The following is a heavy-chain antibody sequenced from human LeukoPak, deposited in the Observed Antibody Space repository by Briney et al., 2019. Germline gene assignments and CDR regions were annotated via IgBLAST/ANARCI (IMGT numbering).Heavy chain of an antibody. CDR2: IRYGGSNK. CDR3: ARRDSSGWYEVDY. J-gene: IGHJ4*02. V-gene: IGHV3-30*02. CDR1: GFTFSSYG. Sequence: GGSLRLSCAASGFTFSSYGMHWVRQAPGKGLEWVAFIRYGGSNKYYADSVKGRFTISRDNSKNTLYLQMNSLRAEDTAVYYCARRDSSGWYEVDYWGQGTLVTVSS. D-gene: IGHD6-19*01.